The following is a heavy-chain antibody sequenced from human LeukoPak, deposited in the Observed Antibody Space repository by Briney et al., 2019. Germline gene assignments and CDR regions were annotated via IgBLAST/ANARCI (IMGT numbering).Heavy chain of an antibody. CDR3: ARPSIAVAGTQWFDP. CDR2: INPNSGGT. V-gene: IGHV1-2*02. D-gene: IGHD6-13*01. Sequence: ASVKVSCKASGYTFTGYYMHWVRQAPGQGLEWMGWINPNSGGTNYAQKFQGRVTMTRDTSISTAYMELSRLRSDDTAVYYCARPSIAVAGTQWFDPWGQGTLVAVSS. CDR1: GYTFTGYY. J-gene: IGHJ5*02.